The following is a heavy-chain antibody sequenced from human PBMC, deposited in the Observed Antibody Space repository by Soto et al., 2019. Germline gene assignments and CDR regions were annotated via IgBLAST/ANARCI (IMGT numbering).Heavy chain of an antibody. CDR3: AREGYCSGGSRALYYHDFFGMDV. Sequence: ASVKVSCKASGYTFTRYGISWVRQAPGQGLEWMGWISTYNANTNYAQKFQGRVTMTTDTSTSTAYMEPRSLTSDDTAVYYCAREGYCSGGSRALYYHDFFGMDVWGQGTTVTVSS. D-gene: IGHD2-15*01. J-gene: IGHJ6*02. CDR2: ISTYNANT. CDR1: GYTFTRYG. V-gene: IGHV1-18*01.